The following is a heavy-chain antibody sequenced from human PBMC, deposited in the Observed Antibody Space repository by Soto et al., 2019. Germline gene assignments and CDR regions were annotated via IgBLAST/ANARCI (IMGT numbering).Heavy chain of an antibody. CDR3: AKGPEVLAVAGDFDY. Sequence: GGSLRLSCATTGFTFSSYAMSWVRQAPGEGLEWVSAISGSGGSTYYADSVKGRFTISRDNSKNTLYLQMNSLRAEDTAVYYCAKGPEVLAVAGDFDYWGQGTLVTVSS. CDR2: ISGSGGST. V-gene: IGHV3-23*01. D-gene: IGHD6-19*01. J-gene: IGHJ4*02. CDR1: GFTFSSYA.